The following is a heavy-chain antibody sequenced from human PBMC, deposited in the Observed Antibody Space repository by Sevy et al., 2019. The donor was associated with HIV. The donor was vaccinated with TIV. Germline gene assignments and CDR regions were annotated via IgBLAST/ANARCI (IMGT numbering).Heavy chain of an antibody. Sequence: SETLSLTCTVSGGSISPYYWSWFRQPPGKGLEWIGYVHYSGTTNYNPSLKSRVTTSVDTSKNQFSLKLTSVTAADTAVYYCARRHTTGYYYPWVQGTLVTVSS. CDR1: GGSISPYY. CDR2: VHYSGTT. CDR3: ARRHTTGYYYP. V-gene: IGHV4-59*12. D-gene: IGHD3-22*01. J-gene: IGHJ5*02.